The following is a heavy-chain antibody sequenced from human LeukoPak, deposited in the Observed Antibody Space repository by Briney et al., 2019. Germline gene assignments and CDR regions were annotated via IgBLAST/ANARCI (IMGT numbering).Heavy chain of an antibody. CDR1: GGSISSGSYY. J-gene: IGHJ3*02. CDR2: IYTSGST. Sequence: SETLSLTCTVSGGSISSGSYYWSWIRQPAGKGLEWIGRIYTSGSTNYNPSLKSRVTISVDTSNNQFSLKLSSVTAADTAVFYCARHSVKAFDIWGQGTMVTVSS. CDR3: ARHSVKAFDI. V-gene: IGHV4-61*02.